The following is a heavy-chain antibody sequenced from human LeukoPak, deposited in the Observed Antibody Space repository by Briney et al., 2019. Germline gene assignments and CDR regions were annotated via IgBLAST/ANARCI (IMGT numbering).Heavy chain of an antibody. CDR3: AKQILYGSGSYYNGGAFDI. CDR1: GFTFSSYA. CDR2: ISGSGGST. V-gene: IGHV3-23*01. J-gene: IGHJ3*02. D-gene: IGHD3-10*01. Sequence: QPGGSLRLSCAASGFTFSSYAMSWVRQAPGKGLEWVSAISGSGGSTYYADSVKGRFTISRDNSKNTLYLQMNSLRAEDTAVYYCAKQILYGSGSYYNGGAFDIWGLGTMVTVSS.